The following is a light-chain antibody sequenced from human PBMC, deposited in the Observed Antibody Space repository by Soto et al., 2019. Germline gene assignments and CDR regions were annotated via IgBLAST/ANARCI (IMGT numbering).Light chain of an antibody. Sequence: DIQMTQSPSSLSASVGDRVTITCRASQSISSYLNWYQQKPGKAPKLLIYAASSLQSGVPSRFSGSGSGTEFTVTISSLQPEDCATYYCQQSYSTPPSFGQGTRLPIK. CDR1: QSISSY. CDR3: QQSYSTPPS. V-gene: IGKV1-39*01. J-gene: IGKJ2*01. CDR2: AAS.